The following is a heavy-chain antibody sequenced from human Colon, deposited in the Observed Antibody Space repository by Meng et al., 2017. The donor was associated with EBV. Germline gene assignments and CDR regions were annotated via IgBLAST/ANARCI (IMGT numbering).Heavy chain of an antibody. Sequence: QVQLQESGPGLGKPSQTLSLTCTVSGGSISSGDYPWSWIRQPPGKGLEWIGYIYYSGSTYYNPSLKSRVTISVDTSKNQFSLKLSSVTATDTAVYYCARDRGGLGAFDYWGQGTLVTVSS. J-gene: IGHJ4*02. CDR1: GGSISSGDYP. V-gene: IGHV4-30-4*01. CDR3: ARDRGGLGAFDY. CDR2: IYYSGST. D-gene: IGHD5-12*01.